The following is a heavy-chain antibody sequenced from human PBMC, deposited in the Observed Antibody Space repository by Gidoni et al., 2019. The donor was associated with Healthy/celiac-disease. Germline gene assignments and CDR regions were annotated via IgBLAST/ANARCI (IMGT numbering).Heavy chain of an antibody. CDR2: ISYDGSNK. D-gene: IGHD6-6*01. CDR1: GFTFSSYA. CDR3: ARVYSSSSPFDY. V-gene: IGHV3-30-3*01. Sequence: QVQLVASWGGVVPPGRSVGLSCAASGFTFSSYAMHWVRQAPGKGREWVAVISYDGSNKYYADSVKGRFTISRDNSKNTLYLQMNSLRAEDTAVYYCARVYSSSSPFDYWGQGTLVTVSS. J-gene: IGHJ4*02.